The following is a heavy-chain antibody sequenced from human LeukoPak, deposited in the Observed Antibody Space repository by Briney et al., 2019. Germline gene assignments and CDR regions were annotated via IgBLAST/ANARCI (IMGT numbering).Heavy chain of an antibody. CDR3: ARDESSWYDFNY. Sequence: GGSLRLSCAAAGFTFSSYSRNWVRQAPGKGLEWVSSISSSSSYIYYADSVKGRFTISRDNAKNSLYLQMNSLRAEDTAVYYCARDESSWYDFNYWGQGTLVTVSS. D-gene: IGHD6-13*01. CDR1: GFTFSSYS. V-gene: IGHV3-21*01. CDR2: ISSSSSYI. J-gene: IGHJ4*02.